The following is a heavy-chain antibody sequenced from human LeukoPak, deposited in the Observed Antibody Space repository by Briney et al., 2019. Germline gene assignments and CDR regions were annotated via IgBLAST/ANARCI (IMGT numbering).Heavy chain of an antibody. CDR2: ISAYNGNT. Sequence: ASVKVSCKASGYTFTSYGISWVRQAPGRGLEWMGWISAYNGNTNYAQKLQGRVTMTTDTSTSTAYMELRSLRSDDTAVYYCARENDYYDSSGYYYGFDYWGQGTLVTVSS. D-gene: IGHD3-22*01. CDR3: ARENDYYDSSGYYYGFDY. CDR1: GYTFTSYG. J-gene: IGHJ4*02. V-gene: IGHV1-18*01.